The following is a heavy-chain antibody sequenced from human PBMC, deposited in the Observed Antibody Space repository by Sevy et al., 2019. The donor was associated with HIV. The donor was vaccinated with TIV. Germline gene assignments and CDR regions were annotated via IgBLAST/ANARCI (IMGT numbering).Heavy chain of an antibody. Sequence: GGSLRLSCAASGFTFFNAWMNWVRQAPGKGLEWVGRIKSQIDGATTDYAAPVEGRFTISRDDSRDTLYLQMNSLKAEDTAVYYCTTESPWSGSNRDAFDVWGQGTLVTVSS. D-gene: IGHD1-26*01. CDR3: TTESPWSGSNRDAFDV. J-gene: IGHJ3*01. CDR2: IKSQIDGATT. CDR1: GFTFFNAW. V-gene: IGHV3-15*07.